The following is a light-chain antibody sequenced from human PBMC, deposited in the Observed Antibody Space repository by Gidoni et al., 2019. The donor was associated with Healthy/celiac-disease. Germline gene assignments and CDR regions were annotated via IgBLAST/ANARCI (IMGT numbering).Light chain of an antibody. CDR1: QSVLYSSNNKNY. V-gene: IGKV4-1*01. J-gene: IGKJ4*01. Sequence: DIVMTQSPDPLAVSLGERATINCKSSQSVLYSSNNKNYLAWYQQQPGQPPKLLIYWASTRESGVPDRFSGSWSGTDFTLTISILQAEDVAVYYCQQYYSTPTFGGXTKVEIK. CDR3: QQYYSTPT. CDR2: WAS.